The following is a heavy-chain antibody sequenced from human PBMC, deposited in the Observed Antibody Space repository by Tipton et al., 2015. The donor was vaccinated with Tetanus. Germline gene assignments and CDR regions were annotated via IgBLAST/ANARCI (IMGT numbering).Heavy chain of an antibody. CDR3: ARDFGSNHNWFDP. J-gene: IGHJ5*02. CDR2: TYYSGST. Sequence: TLSLTCTVSGDSLSNGDYYWSWIRQPPGKGLESIGYTYYSGSTYYNPSLKSRVTISVDTSKNQFSLRLSSVTAADTAVYFCARDFGSNHNWFDPWGQGTPVTVSS. V-gene: IGHV4-30-4*01. D-gene: IGHD6-13*01. CDR1: GDSLSNGDYY.